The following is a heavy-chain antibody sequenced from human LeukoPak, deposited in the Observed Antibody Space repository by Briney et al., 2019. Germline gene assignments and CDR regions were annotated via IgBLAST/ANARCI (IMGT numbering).Heavy chain of an antibody. CDR1: GFNFRAYW. V-gene: IGHV3-30*19. Sequence: GGSLRLSCTTSGFNFRAYWMGWVRQAPGKGLEWVAVISYDGSNKYYADSVKGRFTISRDNSKNTLYLQMNSLRAEDTAVYYCARDHRYYDFWSGPFDYWGQGTLVTVSS. CDR2: ISYDGSNK. CDR3: ARDHRYYDFWSGPFDY. D-gene: IGHD3-3*01. J-gene: IGHJ4*02.